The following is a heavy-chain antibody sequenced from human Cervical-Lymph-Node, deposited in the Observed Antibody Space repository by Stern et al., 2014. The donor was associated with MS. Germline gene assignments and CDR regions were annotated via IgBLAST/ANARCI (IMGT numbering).Heavy chain of an antibody. CDR2: INWNRGSI. D-gene: IGHD3-22*01. CDR3: AKSSVGYYDSSGYYYWYFDL. V-gene: IGHV3-9*01. J-gene: IGHJ2*01. CDR1: GFTFDDYA. Sequence: EVQLVESGGGLVQPGRSLRLSCAASGFTFDDYAMHWVRPAPGKGLEWVAGINWNRGSIRYADSVKGRFTISRDNAKNSLYLQMNSLRAEDTALYYCAKSSVGYYDSSGYYYWYFDLWGRGTLVTVSS.